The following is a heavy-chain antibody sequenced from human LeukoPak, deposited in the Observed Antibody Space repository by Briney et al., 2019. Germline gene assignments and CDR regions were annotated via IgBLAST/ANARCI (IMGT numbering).Heavy chain of an antibody. CDR1: GFTFSRYW. CDR2: IKQDGSEK. Sequence: GGSLRLSCAASGFTFSRYWMSWVRQAPGKGLEWAANIKQDGSEKYYVDSVRGRFTISRDNAKNSLYLQMNSLRAEDTAVYYCAREPPYYYDSSGYYVDDAFDIWGQGTTVTVSS. CDR3: AREPPYYYDSSGYYVDDAFDI. D-gene: IGHD3-22*01. V-gene: IGHV3-7*01. J-gene: IGHJ3*02.